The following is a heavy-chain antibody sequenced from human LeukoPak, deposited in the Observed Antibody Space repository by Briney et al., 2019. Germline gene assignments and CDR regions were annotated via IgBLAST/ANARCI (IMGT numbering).Heavy chain of an antibody. V-gene: IGHV1-8*01. J-gene: IGHJ4*02. CDR3: ARDKYQLPYEIDY. CDR1: GYTFTSYD. CDR2: MNPNSGNT. D-gene: IGHD2-2*01. Sequence: GASVKVSCTASGYTFTSYDINWVRQATGQGLEWMGWMNPNSGNTGYAQKFQGRVTMTRNTSISTAYMELSSLRSEDTAVYYCARDKYQLPYEIDYWGQGTLVTVSS.